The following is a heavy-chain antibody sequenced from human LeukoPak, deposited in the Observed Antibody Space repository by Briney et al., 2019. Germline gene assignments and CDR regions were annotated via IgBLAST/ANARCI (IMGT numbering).Heavy chain of an antibody. CDR3: ARFPPTVTNYYYGMDV. D-gene: IGHD4-17*01. Sequence: SETLSLTCTVSGGSISSYYWSWIRQPPGKGLEWIGYIYYSGSTNYNPSFKSRVTISVDTSKNQFSLKLSSVTAADTAVYYCARFPPTVTNYYYGMDVWGQGTTVTVSS. CDR1: GGSISSYY. V-gene: IGHV4-59*08. CDR2: IYYSGST. J-gene: IGHJ6*02.